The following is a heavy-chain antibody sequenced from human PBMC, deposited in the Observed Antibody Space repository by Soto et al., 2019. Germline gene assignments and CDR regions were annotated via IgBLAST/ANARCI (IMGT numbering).Heavy chain of an antibody. D-gene: IGHD1-26*01. Sequence: ASVKVSCKAPRDTFTSYYINWVRQAPGQGLEWMGVISPHGGSTAYAQKFKGRVTLTRDTSASTVYMEGSSLTSEDTALYYCARSSGGNFGIIIEGTNWFAPWGQGTLVTVSS. CDR3: ARSSGGNFGIIIEGTNWFAP. CDR1: RDTFTSYY. J-gene: IGHJ5*02. CDR2: ISPHGGST. V-gene: IGHV1-46*01.